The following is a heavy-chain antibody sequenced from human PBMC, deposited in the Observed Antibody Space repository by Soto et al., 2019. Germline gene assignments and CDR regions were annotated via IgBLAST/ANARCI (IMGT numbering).Heavy chain of an antibody. V-gene: IGHV1-2*02. CDR3: ARDHTDGYGMDV. D-gene: IGHD5-18*01. J-gene: IGHJ6*02. CDR2: INPNSGGT. CDR1: GYTFTSYY. Sequence: GASVKVSCKASGYTFTSYYMHWVRQAPGQGLEWMGWINPNSGGTNYAQKFQGRVTMTRDTSISTAYMELSRLRSDDTAVYYCARDHTDGYGMDVWGQGTTVTVSS.